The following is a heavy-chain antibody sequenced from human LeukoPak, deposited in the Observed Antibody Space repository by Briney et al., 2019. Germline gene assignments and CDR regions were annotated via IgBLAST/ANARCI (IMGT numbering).Heavy chain of an antibody. D-gene: IGHD3-16*01. Sequence: GGSLRLSCAAAGFAFSSHWMNWVRQAPGKGLEWVANVDREGSDKNNVDSVKGRFTISRDNAKNSLDLQMNSLRVEDTAVYYCARDGVPGGRDLWGQGTTVSVS. CDR3: ARDGVPGGRDL. J-gene: IGHJ6*02. V-gene: IGHV3-7*01. CDR1: GFAFSSHW. CDR2: VDREGSDK.